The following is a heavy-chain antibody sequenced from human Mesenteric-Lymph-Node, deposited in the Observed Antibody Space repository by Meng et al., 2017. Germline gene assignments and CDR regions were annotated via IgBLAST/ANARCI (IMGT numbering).Heavy chain of an antibody. CDR1: GFTFSSYA. CDR2: ISGSGGST. Sequence: GESLKISCAASGFTFSSYAMGWVRQAPGTGLEWVSAISGSGGSTYYADSVKGRFTISRDNSKNTLYLQMNSLRAEDTAVYYCAKHTTATGYWGQGTLVTVSS. CDR3: AKHTTATGY. D-gene: IGHD2-21*02. J-gene: IGHJ4*02. V-gene: IGHV3-23*01.